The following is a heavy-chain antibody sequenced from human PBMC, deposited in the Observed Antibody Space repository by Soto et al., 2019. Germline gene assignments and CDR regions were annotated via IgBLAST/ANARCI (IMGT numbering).Heavy chain of an antibody. Sequence: EVQLLESGGGLVQPGGSLRLSCAASGFKFISYAMSWVRKAPGKGLEWVSAISGMGGTTYYADSAKGRFTISRDNSKNTLYLQMNSLRAEDTALYYCATDVRYAGSWSGPLAFWGQGALVTVSS. CDR2: ISGMGGTT. V-gene: IGHV3-23*01. J-gene: IGHJ4*02. CDR3: ATDVRYAGSWSGPLAF. D-gene: IGHD2-8*01. CDR1: GFKFISYA.